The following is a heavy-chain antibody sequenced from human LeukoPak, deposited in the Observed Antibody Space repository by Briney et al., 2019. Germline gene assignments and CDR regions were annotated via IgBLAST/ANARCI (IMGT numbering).Heavy chain of an antibody. D-gene: IGHD2-2*01. CDR2: IIPMFGIT. CDR1: GGTFSNYG. Sequence: SVKVSCKTSGGTFSNYGFSWVRQAPGQGPAWMGRIIPMFGITNYAQKFQGRVTITADKSTSTAYMEVSSLRSEDTAVYYRARVVQRDAHYYYHAMDVWGQGTTVTVSS. V-gene: IGHV1-69*04. CDR3: ARVVQRDAHYYYHAMDV. J-gene: IGHJ6*02.